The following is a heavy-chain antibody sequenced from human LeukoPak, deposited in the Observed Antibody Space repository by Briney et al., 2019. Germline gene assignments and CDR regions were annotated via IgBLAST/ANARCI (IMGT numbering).Heavy chain of an antibody. Sequence: PSETLSLTCTVSGGSISSYYWSWIRQPPGKGLEWIGYIYYSGSTNYNPSLKSRVTISVDTSKNQFSLKLSSVTAADTAVYYCARYTGYSSGWRFDYWGQGTLVTVSS. CDR3: ARYTGYSSGWRFDY. CDR1: GGSISSYY. CDR2: IYYSGST. D-gene: IGHD6-19*01. V-gene: IGHV4-59*08. J-gene: IGHJ4*02.